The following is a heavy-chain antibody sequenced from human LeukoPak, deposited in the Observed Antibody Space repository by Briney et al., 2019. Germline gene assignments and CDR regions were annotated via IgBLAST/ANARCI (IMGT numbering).Heavy chain of an antibody. Sequence: QVQLVDSGGGVVQPGRSLRLSCAPFGFTFSSYGMHWVRQAPGKGLEWVAVISYDGSSKYYADSVKGRFTISRDNSKNTLYLQKNSLRAEGTAVYYWAKGGGGRWLHYFDYWGQGTLVTVSS. CDR1: GFTFSSYG. CDR3: AKGGGGRWLHYFDY. CDR2: ISYDGSSK. D-gene: IGHD5-24*01. J-gene: IGHJ4*02. V-gene: IGHV3-30*18.